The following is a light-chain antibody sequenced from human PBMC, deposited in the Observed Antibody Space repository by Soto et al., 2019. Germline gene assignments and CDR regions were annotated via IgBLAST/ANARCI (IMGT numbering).Light chain of an antibody. CDR2: DPF. J-gene: IGKJ4*01. CDR3: QHRDNWPPGAA. V-gene: IGKV3-11*01. Sequence: ELVLTQSPATLSLSPGDRATLSCRASQNINTFLAWYQQKPGQAPRRLLYDPFKRTTSIPARSSGSGSGTDFTLTISCLEPEDFAVYYGQHRDNWPPGAAFGGGTKVEIK. CDR1: QNINTF.